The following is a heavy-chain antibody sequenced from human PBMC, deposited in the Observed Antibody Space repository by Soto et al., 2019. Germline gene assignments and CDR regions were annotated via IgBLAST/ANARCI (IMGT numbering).Heavy chain of an antibody. D-gene: IGHD6-6*01. CDR1: GGTFSSYA. V-gene: IGHV1-69*13. J-gene: IGHJ6*02. Sequence: GASVKLSCKASGGTFSSYAISWVRQDPGQGLEWMGGIIPIFGTANYAQKFQGRVTITADESTSTAYMELSSLRSEDTAVYYCAREGAAPYYYYGMDVWGQGTTVTVSS. CDR3: AREGAAPYYYYGMDV. CDR2: IIPIFGTA.